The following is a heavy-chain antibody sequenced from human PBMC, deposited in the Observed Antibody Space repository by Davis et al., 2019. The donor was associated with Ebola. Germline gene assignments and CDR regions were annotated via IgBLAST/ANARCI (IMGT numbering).Heavy chain of an antibody. CDR2: INSGGSTI. J-gene: IGHJ4*02. CDR1: GFTFSDSW. D-gene: IGHD6-19*01. CDR3: AVAGFYRFDY. V-gene: IGHV3-74*01. Sequence: HTGGSLRLSCAASGFTFSDSWMHWVRQAPGKGLVWVSRINSGGSTIDYADSVKGRFSISRDNAKNTLYLQMNILTAEDTAVYYCAVAGFYRFDYWGQGTLVSASS.